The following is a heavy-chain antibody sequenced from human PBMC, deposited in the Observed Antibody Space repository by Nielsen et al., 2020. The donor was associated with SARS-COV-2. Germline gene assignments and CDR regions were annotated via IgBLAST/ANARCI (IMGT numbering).Heavy chain of an antibody. V-gene: IGHV1-18*01. Sequence: ASVKVSCKASGYTFTSYGISWVRQAPGQGLEWMGWISAYNGNTNYAQKLQGRVTMTTDTSTSTAYMELRSLRSDDTAVYYCAREDSSSWYANYYYYGMDVWGQGTTVTVSS. CDR2: ISAYNGNT. CDR3: AREDSSSWYANYYYYGMDV. D-gene: IGHD6-13*01. CDR1: GYTFTSYG. J-gene: IGHJ6*02.